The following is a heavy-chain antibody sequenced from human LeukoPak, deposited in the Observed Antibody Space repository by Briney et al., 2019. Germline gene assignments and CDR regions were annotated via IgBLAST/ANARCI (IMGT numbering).Heavy chain of an antibody. J-gene: IGHJ6*03. D-gene: IGHD2-15*01. CDR1: GFTFSSYA. CDR2: ISGSGGST. Sequence: PGGSLRLSCAASGFTFSSYAMSCVRQAPGKGLGWVSAISGSGGSTYYADSVKGRFTISRDNSKNTLYLQMNSLRAEDTAVYYCAKYRVVYYYYYMDVWGKGTTVTVSS. CDR3: AKYRVVYYYYYMDV. V-gene: IGHV3-23*01.